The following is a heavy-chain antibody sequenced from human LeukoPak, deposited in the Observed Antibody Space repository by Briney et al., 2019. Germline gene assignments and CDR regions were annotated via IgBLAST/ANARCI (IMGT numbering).Heavy chain of an antibody. CDR2: IWYDGSNK. CDR3: ATVRGCGGDCYYLDY. J-gene: IGHJ4*02. CDR1: GFTFRTYG. D-gene: IGHD2-21*02. V-gene: IGHV3-33*01. Sequence: GRTLRLSCAASGFTFRTYGMHWVRQAPGKGLEWVTIIWYDGSNKYYADSVKGRFIISRDNSKNTLYLQMNSLRAEDTAVYYCATVRGCGGDCYYLDYWGQGTLVTVSS.